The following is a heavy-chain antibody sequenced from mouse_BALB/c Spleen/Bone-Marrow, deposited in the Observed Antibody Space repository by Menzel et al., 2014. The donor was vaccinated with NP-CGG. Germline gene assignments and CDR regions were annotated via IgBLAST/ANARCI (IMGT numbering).Heavy chain of an antibody. Sequence: EVQLVESGGGLMKPGGSLQLSCAASGFTFSDYYMYWVRQTPEKRLEWVATISNGGSYTYYPDSVKGRFTTSRDNAKNNRYLQMSSLKFEDTAMYYCARDSLYYYGSIYGCFDVWGAGTTGTISS. CDR2: ISNGGSYT. CDR3: ARDSLYYYGSIYGCFDV. CDR1: GFTFSDYY. D-gene: IGHD1-1*01. J-gene: IGHJ1*01. V-gene: IGHV5-4*02.